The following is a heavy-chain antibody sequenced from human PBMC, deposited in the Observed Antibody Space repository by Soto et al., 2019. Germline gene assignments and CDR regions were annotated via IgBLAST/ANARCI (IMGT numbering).Heavy chain of an antibody. CDR3: IWQSDYVGAWH. CDR2: VKSKRSGGTI. V-gene: IGHV3-15*07. Sequence: EVQLVESVGGLVKPGGSLRLSCAACGFPFADAWFNWVRQAPGKGLEWVGRVKSKRSGGTIDYAAPVKGRFTISRDDSKPTLYLQMDSLQIGDTARYFCIWQSDYVGAWHWGQGALVTVSS. CDR1: GFPFADAW. D-gene: IGHD3-10*02. J-gene: IGHJ4*02.